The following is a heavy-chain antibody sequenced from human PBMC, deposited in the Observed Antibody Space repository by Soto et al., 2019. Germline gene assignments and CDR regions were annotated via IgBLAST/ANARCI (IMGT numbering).Heavy chain of an antibody. CDR3: ARHVSPEEIAVAEAAFDI. CDR1: GGSISSYY. V-gene: IGHV4-59*08. D-gene: IGHD6-19*01. Sequence: SETLSLTCTVSGGSISSYYWSWIRQPPGKGLEWIGYIYYSGSTNYNPSLKSRVTISVDTSKNQFSLKLSSVTAADTAVYYCARHVSPEEIAVAEAAFDIWGQGTMVTVSS. CDR2: IYYSGST. J-gene: IGHJ3*02.